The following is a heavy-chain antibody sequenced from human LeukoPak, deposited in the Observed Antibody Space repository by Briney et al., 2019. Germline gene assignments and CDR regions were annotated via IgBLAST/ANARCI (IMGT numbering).Heavy chain of an antibody. J-gene: IGHJ2*01. D-gene: IGHD6-19*01. CDR2: TYYRSKWYN. Sequence: SQTLSLTCAISGDSVSSNSATWNWIRQSPSRGLEWLGRTYYRSKWYNDYAVSVKSRITINPDTSKSQISLQLNSVTPEDTAVYYCARDGMAVAVGYFDLWGRGTLVTVSS. CDR3: ARDGMAVAVGYFDL. CDR1: GDSVSSNSAT. V-gene: IGHV6-1*01.